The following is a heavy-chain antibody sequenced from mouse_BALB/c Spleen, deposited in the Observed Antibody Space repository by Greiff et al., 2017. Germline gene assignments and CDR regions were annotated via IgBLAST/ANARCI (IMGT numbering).Heavy chain of an antibody. CDR3: ARSGDGYYWFAY. CDR1: GYTFTDYW. D-gene: IGHD2-3*01. CDR2: IDTSDSYT. V-gene: IGHV1-69*01. Sequence: QVQLKQSGAELVMPGASVKMSCKASGYTFTDYWMHWVNQRPGQGLEWIGAIDTSDSYTSYNQKFKGKATLTVDESSSTAYMQLSSLTSEDSAVYYCARSGDGYYWFAYWGQGTLVTVSA. J-gene: IGHJ3*01.